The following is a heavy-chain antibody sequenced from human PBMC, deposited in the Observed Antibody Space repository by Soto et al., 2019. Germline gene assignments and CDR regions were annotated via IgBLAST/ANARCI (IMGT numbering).Heavy chain of an antibody. CDR3: AKGHINSGWYFGAFEI. D-gene: IGHD6-13*01. CDR1: GSTVSSYG. V-gene: IGHV3-30*18. Sequence: GGSLRLSCEESGSTVSSYGMHWVRQAPGKGLEWLAFISYDGKKKFYADSVKGRFTMSRDDSLYLQMDSLRVEDTAMYNCAKGHINSGWYFGAFEIWGQGTMVTVSS. J-gene: IGHJ3*02. CDR2: ISYDGKKK.